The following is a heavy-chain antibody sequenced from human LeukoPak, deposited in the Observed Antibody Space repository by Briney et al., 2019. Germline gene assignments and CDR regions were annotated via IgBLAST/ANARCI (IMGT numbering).Heavy chain of an antibody. V-gene: IGHV3-23*01. CDR2: TSGSGVNS. CDR3: AKEYSGYDFDY. J-gene: IGHJ4*02. D-gene: IGHD5-12*01. CDR1: GFTFSTYA. Sequence: QAGGSLRLSCAASGFTFSTYAMSWVRQAPGKGLEWVAATSGSGVNSYYADSVRGRFTISRDNSQNTLYLQMDSLRAEDTALYYCAKEYSGYDFDYWGQGTLVTVSS.